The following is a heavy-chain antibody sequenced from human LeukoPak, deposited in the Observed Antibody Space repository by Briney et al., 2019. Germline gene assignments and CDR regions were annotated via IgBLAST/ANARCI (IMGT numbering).Heavy chain of an antibody. J-gene: IGHJ1*01. CDR3: TRGAVNDHGDGQFFQH. V-gene: IGHV3-49*04. D-gene: IGHD4-17*01. Sequence: GGSLRLSCTTSGFSFGDFAMSWVRQAPGRGLGWVGFRRNRIHGRTAEYAASVKGRCTISRDDSISTVYLQINSLKTEDTAVYYCTRGAVNDHGDGQFFQHWGQGTLVTVSS. CDR2: RRNRIHGRTA. CDR1: GFSFGDFA.